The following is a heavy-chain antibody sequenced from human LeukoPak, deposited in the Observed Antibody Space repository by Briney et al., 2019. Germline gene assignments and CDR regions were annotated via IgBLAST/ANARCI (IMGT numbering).Heavy chain of an antibody. J-gene: IGHJ6*02. D-gene: IGHD3-10*01. CDR2: IYHSGST. Sequence: SETLSLTCAVSGGSISSGGYSWSWIRQPPGKGLEWIGYIYHSGSTYYNPSLKSRVTISVDRSKNQFSLKLSSVTAADTAVYYCARVVVRGPQHRIGGMDVWGQGTTVTVFS. CDR3: ARVVVRGPQHRIGGMDV. V-gene: IGHV4-30-2*01. CDR1: GGSISSGGYS.